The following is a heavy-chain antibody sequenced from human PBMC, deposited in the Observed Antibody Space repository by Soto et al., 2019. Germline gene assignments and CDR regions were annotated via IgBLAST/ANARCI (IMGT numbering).Heavy chain of an antibody. Sequence: GASVKVSCKVSGYTLTELSMHWVRQAPGKGLEWMGGFDPEDGETIYAKKFQGRVTMTEDTSTDTAYMELSSLRSEDTAVYYCPSVNTNSSSGDAFDIWGQGTMVTVSS. CDR1: GYTLTELS. V-gene: IGHV1-24*01. CDR3: PSVNTNSSSGDAFDI. CDR2: FDPEDGET. J-gene: IGHJ3*02. D-gene: IGHD6-13*01.